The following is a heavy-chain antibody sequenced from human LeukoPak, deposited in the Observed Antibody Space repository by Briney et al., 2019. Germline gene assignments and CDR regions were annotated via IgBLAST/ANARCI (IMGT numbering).Heavy chain of an antibody. CDR3: TTAYDFWSGYYSEERYYFDY. J-gene: IGHJ4*02. D-gene: IGHD3-3*01. CDR1: GFTFSSYG. V-gene: IGHV3-7*03. Sequence: GGSLRLSCGAYGFTFSSYGMSWVRQAPGKGLEWVANIKQDGSEKYYVDSVKGRFTISRDNSKNTLYLQMNSLKTEDTAVYYCTTAYDFWSGYYSEERYYFDYWGQGTLVTVSS. CDR2: IKQDGSEK.